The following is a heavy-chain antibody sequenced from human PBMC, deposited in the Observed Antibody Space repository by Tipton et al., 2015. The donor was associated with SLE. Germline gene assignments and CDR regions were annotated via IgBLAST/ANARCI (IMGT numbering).Heavy chain of an antibody. J-gene: IGHJ4*02. CDR2: VYNSGRT. CDR3: AKVSDGLHLGFLSPYFDY. Sequence: TLSLTCTVSGGSISSSSSSWGWIRQPPGKGLEGIGTVYNSGRTYYNPSLKSRLSISVETSKNQFSLRLRSMTAADTAVYYCAKVSDGLHLGFLSPYFDYWGQGTLVTVSS. D-gene: IGHD4-11*01. CDR1: GGSISSSSSS. V-gene: IGHV4-39*01.